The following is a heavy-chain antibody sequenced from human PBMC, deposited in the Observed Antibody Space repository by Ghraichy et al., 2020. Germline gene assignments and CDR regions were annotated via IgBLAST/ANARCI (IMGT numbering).Heavy chain of an antibody. CDR2: IDPSDSYT. V-gene: IGHV5-10-1*01. CDR1: GYSFTSYW. CDR3: ASRGSGSSGRYY. D-gene: IGHD6-19*01. Sequence: GESLNISCKGSGYSFTSYWISWVRQMPGKGLEWMGRIDPSDSYTNYSPSFQGHVTISADKSISTAYLQWSSLKASDTAMYYCASRGSGSSGRYYWGQGTLVTVSS. J-gene: IGHJ4*02.